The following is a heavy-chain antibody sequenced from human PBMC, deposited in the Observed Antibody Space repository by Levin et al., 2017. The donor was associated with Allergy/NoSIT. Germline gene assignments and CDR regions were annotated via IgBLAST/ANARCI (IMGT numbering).Heavy chain of an antibody. Sequence: GGSLRLSCAASGFTFSSYSMNWVRQAPGKGLEWVSYINSGSSTIYYADSVKGRFTISRDNGKNSLYLQMNSLRAEDTAVYHCAHVHQDIAVAGSGYWGQGTLVTVSS. CDR1: GFTFSSYS. CDR2: INSGSSTI. D-gene: IGHD6-19*01. CDR3: AHVHQDIAVAGSGY. J-gene: IGHJ4*02. V-gene: IGHV3-48*01.